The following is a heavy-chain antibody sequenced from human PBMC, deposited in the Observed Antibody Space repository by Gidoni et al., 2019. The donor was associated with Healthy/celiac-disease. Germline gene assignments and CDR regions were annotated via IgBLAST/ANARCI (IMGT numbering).Heavy chain of an antibody. CDR2: ISGSGGST. CDR3: AKGTYYGDLFDY. V-gene: IGHV3-23*01. J-gene: IGHJ4*02. Sequence: GLEWVSAISGSGGSTYYADSVKGRFTISRDNSKNTLYLQMNSLRAEDTAVYYCAKGTYYGDLFDYWGQGTLVTVSS. D-gene: IGHD3-10*01.